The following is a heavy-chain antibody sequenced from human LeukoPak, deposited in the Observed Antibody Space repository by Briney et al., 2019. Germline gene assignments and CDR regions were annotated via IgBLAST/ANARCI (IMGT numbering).Heavy chain of an antibody. V-gene: IGHV4-39*02. CDR1: GGSISSSSYY. CDR3: AREREIVKLERAHDY. CDR2: IYYSGST. Sequence: PSETLSLTCTVSGGSISSSSYYWGWIRQPPGKGLEWIGSIYYSGSTYYNPSLKGRVTISVDTSKNEFSLKLSSVTAADTAVYYCAREREIVKLERAHDYWGQGTLVTVSS. J-gene: IGHJ4*02. D-gene: IGHD1-1*01.